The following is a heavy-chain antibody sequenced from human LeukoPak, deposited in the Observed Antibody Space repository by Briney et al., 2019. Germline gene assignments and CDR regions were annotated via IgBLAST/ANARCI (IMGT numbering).Heavy chain of an antibody. CDR2: ISGSGSSN. D-gene: IGHD3-22*01. CDR1: GFTFSSYA. Sequence: GGSLRLSCAASGFTFSSYAMSWVRQAPGKGLECVSGISGSGSSNYYADSVRGRFTISGANAKNSLYLQMNSLRAEATAVYYLASLVHYYYDSSGYCDYWGQGTLVTVSS. V-gene: IGHV3-23*01. CDR3: ASLVHYYYDSSGYCDY. J-gene: IGHJ4*02.